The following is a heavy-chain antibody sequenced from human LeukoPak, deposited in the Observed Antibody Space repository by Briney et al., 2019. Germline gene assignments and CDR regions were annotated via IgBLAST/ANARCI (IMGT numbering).Heavy chain of an antibody. CDR1: GGSMSSYY. V-gene: IGHV4-59*08. Sequence: PSETLSLTCTVSGGSMSSYYWSWIRQPPGKGLEWIAYVSYRGSTGYNPSLKSRVTISVDTSKNQFSLKLSSVTAADTAVYYCARRSSSSTSDAFDIWGQGTMVTVSS. CDR2: VSYRGST. J-gene: IGHJ3*02. CDR3: ARRSSSSTSDAFDI. D-gene: IGHD6-6*01.